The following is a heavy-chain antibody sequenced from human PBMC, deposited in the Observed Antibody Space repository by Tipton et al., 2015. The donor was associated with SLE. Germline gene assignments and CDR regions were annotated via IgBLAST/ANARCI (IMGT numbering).Heavy chain of an antibody. CDR1: GYSISSGYY. V-gene: IGHV4-38-2*01. J-gene: IGHJ4*02. CDR2: IYHSGST. CDR3: ARGFESGGLFDY. Sequence: TLSLTCAVSGYSISSGYYWGWIRQPPGKGLEWIGSIYHSGSTYCNPSLESRVTISVDTSKNQFSLKLSSVTAADTAAYYCARGFESGGLFDYWGQGTLVTVSS. D-gene: IGHD2-15*01.